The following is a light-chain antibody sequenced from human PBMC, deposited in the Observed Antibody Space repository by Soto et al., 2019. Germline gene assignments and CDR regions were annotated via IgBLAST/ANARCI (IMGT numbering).Light chain of an antibody. J-gene: IGKJ1*01. Sequence: DAVLTQSPLSLPVTLGQPAAISCRSSQSLVYSNGNAYLIWFQQRPGQSPRRLIYQVSTRDAGVPDRFSGSGSGPYFTLTISRVEAEDVGLYYCMQGTHWPWTLGQGTKVEIK. V-gene: IGKV2-30*01. CDR3: MQGTHWPWT. CDR1: QSLVYSNGNAY. CDR2: QVS.